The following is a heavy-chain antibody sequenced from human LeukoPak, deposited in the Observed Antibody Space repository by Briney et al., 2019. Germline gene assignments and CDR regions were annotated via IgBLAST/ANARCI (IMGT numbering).Heavy chain of an antibody. CDR1: GFTLGSHG. D-gene: IGHD2-8*01. CDR2: IYSDGVNK. CDR3: ARHRGSVFKGYMDV. J-gene: IGHJ6*03. Sequence: GGSLRLSCAASGFTLGSHGMHWVRQAPGKGLEWVAIIYSDGVNKYCADSMKGRFTISRDTSKNTLFLEMESLRTEDTAVYYCARHRGSVFKGYMDVWGKGTTVTVSS. V-gene: IGHV3-33*01.